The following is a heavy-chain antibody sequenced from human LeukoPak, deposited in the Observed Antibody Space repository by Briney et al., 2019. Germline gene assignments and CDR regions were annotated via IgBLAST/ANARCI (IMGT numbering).Heavy chain of an antibody. CDR1: GGSISSGSYY. D-gene: IGHD2-2*02. V-gene: IGHV4-61*02. CDR3: ARVRYCSSTSCYKAYWYFDL. CDR2: IYTSGST. J-gene: IGHJ2*01. Sequence: SETLSLTCTVSGGSISSGSYYWGWIRQPAGKGLEWIGRIYTSGSTNYNPSLKSRVTISVDTSKNQFSLKLSSVTAADTAVYYCARVRYCSSTSCYKAYWYFDLWGRGTLVTVSS.